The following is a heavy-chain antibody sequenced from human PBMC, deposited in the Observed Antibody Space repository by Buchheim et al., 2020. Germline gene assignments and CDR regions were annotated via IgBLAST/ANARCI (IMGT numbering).Heavy chain of an antibody. CDR2: MNPNSGNT. D-gene: IGHD3-3*01. J-gene: IGHJ6*02. V-gene: IGHV1-8*01. CDR3: ARGRYYDFWSGYSGGYYGMDI. CDR1: GYTFTSYD. Sequence: QVQLVQSGAEVKKPGASVKVSCKASGYTFTSYDINWVRQATGQGLEWMGWMNPNSGNTGYAQKFQGRVTMTRNTSIRTAYMELSSLRSEDTAVYYCARGRYYDFWSGYSGGYYGMDIWGQGTT.